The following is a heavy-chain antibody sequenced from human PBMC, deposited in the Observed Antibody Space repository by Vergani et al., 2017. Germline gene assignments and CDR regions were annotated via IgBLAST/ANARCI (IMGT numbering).Heavy chain of an antibody. V-gene: IGHV4-34*01. CDR3: ARTLRYFDPGRIDY. CDR2: INHSGRT. CDR1: GGSFSGYY. J-gene: IGHJ4*02. Sequence: QLQLQESGPGLVKPSETLSLTCAVYGGSFSGYYWSWIRQPPGKGLEWIGEINHSGRTNYNPSLKSRVPISVDTSKNQFSLKLSSVTAADTAVYYCARTLRYFDPGRIDYWGQGTLVTVSS. D-gene: IGHD3-9*01.